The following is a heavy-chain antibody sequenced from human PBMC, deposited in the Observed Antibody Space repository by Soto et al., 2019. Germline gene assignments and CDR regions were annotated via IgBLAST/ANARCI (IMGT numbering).Heavy chain of an antibody. D-gene: IGHD6-13*01. CDR2: INHSGST. V-gene: IGHV4-34*01. CDR3: ARRGQQLVKPYDY. J-gene: IGHJ4*02. CDR1: GGSFSGYY. Sequence: QVQLQQWGAGLLKPSETLSLTCAVYGGSFSGYYWSWIRQPPGQGLEWIGEINHSGSTNYNPSLKSRVTISVDTSKNQFSLKLSSVTAADTAVYYCARRGQQLVKPYDYWGQGTLVTVSS.